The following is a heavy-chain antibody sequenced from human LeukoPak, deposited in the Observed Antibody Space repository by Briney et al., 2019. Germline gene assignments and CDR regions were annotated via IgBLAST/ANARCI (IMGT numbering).Heavy chain of an antibody. D-gene: IGHD4-23*01. Sequence: KPSETLSLTCTVSGVSISSSSYYWGWLRQPPGKGLEWIGSSCYSGSTYYNPSLKSRVTISVDTSKNQFSLKLSSVTAAETAVYYCARGRYYGGNRNWFDPWGQGTLVTVSS. V-gene: IGHV4-39*07. CDR1: GVSISSSSYY. J-gene: IGHJ5*02. CDR2: SCYSGST. CDR3: ARGRYYGGNRNWFDP.